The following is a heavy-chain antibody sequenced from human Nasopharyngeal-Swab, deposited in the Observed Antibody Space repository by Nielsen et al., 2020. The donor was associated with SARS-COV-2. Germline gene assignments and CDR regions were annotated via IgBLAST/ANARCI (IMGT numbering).Heavy chain of an antibody. Sequence: SETLSLTCTVSGGSISSSSYYWGWIRQPPGKGLEWIGSIYYSGSTYYNPSLKSRVTISVDTSKNQFSLKLSSVTAADTAVYYCARPQLKAAAGRGWFDPWGQGTLVTVSS. CDR3: ARPQLKAAAGRGWFDP. CDR1: GGSISSSSYY. D-gene: IGHD6-13*01. V-gene: IGHV4-39*01. J-gene: IGHJ5*02. CDR2: IYYSGST.